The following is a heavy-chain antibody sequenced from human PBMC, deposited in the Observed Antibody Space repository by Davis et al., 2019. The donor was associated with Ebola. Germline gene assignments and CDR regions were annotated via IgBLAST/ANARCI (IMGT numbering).Heavy chain of an antibody. CDR1: GGSISSGGYY. CDR2: IYYSGST. Sequence: SETLSLTCTVSGGSISSGGYYWSWIRQHPGKGLEWIGYIYYSGSTYYNPSLKSRVTISVDTSKNQFSLQLNSVTPEDTAVYYCARVLYSSSWYLYYFDYWGQGTLVTVSS. J-gene: IGHJ4*02. CDR3: ARVLYSSSWYLYYFDY. V-gene: IGHV4-31*03. D-gene: IGHD6-13*01.